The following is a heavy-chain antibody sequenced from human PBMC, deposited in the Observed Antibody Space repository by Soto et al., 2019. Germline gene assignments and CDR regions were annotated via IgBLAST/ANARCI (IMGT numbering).Heavy chain of an antibody. V-gene: IGHV1-69*01. CDR2: IIPIFGTA. Sequence: QVQLVQSGAEVKKPGSSVKVSCKASGGTFSSYAISWVRQAPGQGLEWMGGIIPIFGTANYAQKFQGRVTITADESTSTAYMELSSLRSKDTAVYYCAKAVYDFWSGYYTWDYYYYGMDVWGQGTTVTVSS. CDR1: GGTFSSYA. CDR3: AKAVYDFWSGYYTWDYYYYGMDV. D-gene: IGHD3-3*01. J-gene: IGHJ6*02.